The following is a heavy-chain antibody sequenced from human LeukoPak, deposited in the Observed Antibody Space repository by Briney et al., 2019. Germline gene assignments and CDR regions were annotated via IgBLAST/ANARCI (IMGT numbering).Heavy chain of an antibody. CDR3: AKGPGSWPNYFDY. V-gene: IGHV3-30*02. Sequence: GGSLRLSCAASGFTFSSYSMNWVRQAPGKGLEWVAFIRYDGSNKYYADSVKGRFTISRDNSKNTLYLQMDSLRAEDTAVYYCAKGPGSWPNYFDYWGQGTLVTVSS. CDR1: GFTFSSYS. J-gene: IGHJ4*02. CDR2: IRYDGSNK. D-gene: IGHD5-12*01.